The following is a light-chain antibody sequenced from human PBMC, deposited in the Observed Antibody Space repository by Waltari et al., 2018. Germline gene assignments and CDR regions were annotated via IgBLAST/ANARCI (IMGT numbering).Light chain of an antibody. CDR1: SSDIGSSKY. J-gene: IGLJ2*01. CDR2: EVN. Sequence: QSALTQPPSASGSPGQSVTISCTGTSSDIGSSKYVSRYHQHPPKAPNPMIYEVNKRPSGVPVRFSGSKSGNTASLTVSGLQADDEADYYCSSYAGSSNLIFGGGTKLTVL. V-gene: IGLV2-8*01. CDR3: SSYAGSSNLI.